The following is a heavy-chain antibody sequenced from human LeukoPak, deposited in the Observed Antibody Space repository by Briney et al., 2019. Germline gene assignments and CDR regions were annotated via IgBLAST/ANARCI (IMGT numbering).Heavy chain of an antibody. J-gene: IGHJ4*02. Sequence: ASVKVSCKASEYTFTSYYIHWVRQAPGQGLEWMGIINPSGINTNYAQKFQGRVTMTRDTSTSSVYMELSSLRSEDTAVYYCARSYYYDSSGYYPPTYFDYWGQGTLVTVSS. V-gene: IGHV1-46*01. CDR1: EYTFTSYY. CDR2: INPSGINT. D-gene: IGHD3-22*01. CDR3: ARSYYYDSSGYYPPTYFDY.